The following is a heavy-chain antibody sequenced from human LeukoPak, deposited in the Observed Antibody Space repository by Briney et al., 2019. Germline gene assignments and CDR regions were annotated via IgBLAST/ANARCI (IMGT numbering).Heavy chain of an antibody. CDR3: AKDLGAIFADY. Sequence: PGGSLRLSCAASGLTFSSYGMHWVRQAPGKGLEWVAVISYDGTIRNYADSVKGRFTISRDNSKNTLYLQMNSLTAEDTALYYCAKDLGAIFADYWGQGTLVTVSS. CDR2: ISYDGTIR. J-gene: IGHJ4*02. V-gene: IGHV3-30*18. CDR1: GLTFSSYG. D-gene: IGHD3-9*01.